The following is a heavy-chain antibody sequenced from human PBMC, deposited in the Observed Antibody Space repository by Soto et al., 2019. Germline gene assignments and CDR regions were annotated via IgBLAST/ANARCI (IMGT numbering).Heavy chain of an antibody. CDR2: ISGSGST. D-gene: IGHD1-26*01. V-gene: IGHV3-23*01. CDR3: AKDYLRWAQS. CDR1: GFTFGDYA. Sequence: PGGSLRLSCPASGFTFGDYAMSCVRQAPGKGLEWVSAISGSGSTFYADSVKGRFTISRDNSKNTLYLQMNSLRAEDTAVYYCAKDYLRWAQSWGQGTLVTVSS. J-gene: IGHJ5*02.